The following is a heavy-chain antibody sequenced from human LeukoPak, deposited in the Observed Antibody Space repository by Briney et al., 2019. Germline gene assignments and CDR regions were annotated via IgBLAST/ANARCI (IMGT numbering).Heavy chain of an antibody. CDR1: GFTFNSYA. V-gene: IGHV3-64*01. D-gene: IGHD3-22*01. CDR2: ISSNGGST. CDR3: AREGVDYYDSSGPFDY. J-gene: IGHJ4*02. Sequence: PGGSLRLSCAASGFTFNSYAMHWVRQAPGKGLEYVSAISSNGGSTYYANSVKGRFTISRDNSKNTLYLQMGSLRAEDMAVYYCAREGVDYYDSSGPFDYWGQGTLVTVSS.